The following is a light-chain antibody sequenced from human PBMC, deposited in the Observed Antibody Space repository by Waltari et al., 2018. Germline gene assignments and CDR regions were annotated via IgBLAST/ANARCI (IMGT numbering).Light chain of an antibody. CDR2: DAS. CDR1: QSVSSY. V-gene: IGKV3-11*01. Sequence: EIVLTPSPATLSLSPGERATLSCRASQSVSSYLAWYQQKPGQSPRLLIYDASNMATCIPARFSCSGSGTDFTLTISSLEPEDFAVYYCQQRSNWPSFGQGTRLEIK. CDR3: QQRSNWPS. J-gene: IGKJ5*01.